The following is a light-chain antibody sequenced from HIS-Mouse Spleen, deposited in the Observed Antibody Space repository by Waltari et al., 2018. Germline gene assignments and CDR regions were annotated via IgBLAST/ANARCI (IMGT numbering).Light chain of an antibody. CDR1: SSDVGGYNY. V-gene: IGLV2-11*01. CDR3: CSYAGSYTV. CDR2: DVS. Sequence: QSALTQPRSVSGSPGQPVTISCTGTSSDVGGYNYVPWYQQHPGKAPKLMIYDVSKRPSGVPDRFSGSKSGNTASLTISGLQAEDEADYYCCSYAGSYTVFGGGTKLTVL. J-gene: IGLJ2*01.